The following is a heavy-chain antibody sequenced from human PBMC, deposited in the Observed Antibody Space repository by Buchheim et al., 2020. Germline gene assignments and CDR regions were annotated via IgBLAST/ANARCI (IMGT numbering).Heavy chain of an antibody. CDR2: IYYSEST. D-gene: IGHD3-22*01. Sequence: QVHLQESGPGLVKPSQTLSLTCTVSGSSISSGDYYWSWIRQPPGKGLEWIGYIYYSESTYYNPSLKSRVTIEVDTSKNTFSLKLSSVTAADTAVYYCASETRFNYYYDSSGYYLDYWGQGTL. CDR3: ASETRFNYYYDSSGYYLDY. V-gene: IGHV4-30-4*01. J-gene: IGHJ4*02. CDR1: GSSISSGDYY.